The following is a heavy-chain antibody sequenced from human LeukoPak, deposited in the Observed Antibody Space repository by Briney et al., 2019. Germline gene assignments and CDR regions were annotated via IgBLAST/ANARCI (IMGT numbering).Heavy chain of an antibody. V-gene: IGHV3-53*01. D-gene: IGHD4-17*01. J-gene: IGHJ4*02. CDR1: GFTVSSNY. CDR2: IYSGGST. CDR3: ARAPTVTTVWDY. Sequence: GGSLRLSCAASGFTVSSNYMSWVRQAPGKGLEWVSVIYSGGSTYYADSVKGRFTISRDNSKNTLYLQMSSLSAEDTAVYYCARAPTVTTVWDYWGQGTLVTVSS.